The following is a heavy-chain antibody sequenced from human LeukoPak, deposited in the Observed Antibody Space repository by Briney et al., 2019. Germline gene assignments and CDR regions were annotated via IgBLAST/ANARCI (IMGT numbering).Heavy chain of an antibody. CDR3: ARGGASTFDY. V-gene: IGHV4-4*07. D-gene: IGHD4/OR15-4a*01. Sequence: PSETLSLTCSVSGGSISTYYWSWIRRPAGKGLEWIGRINTSGSTNYSPSLRGRVTMSVDTSENQFSLSLSSVTAADTAVYYCARGGASTFDYWGQGTLVTVSS. J-gene: IGHJ4*02. CDR1: GGSISTYY. CDR2: INTSGST.